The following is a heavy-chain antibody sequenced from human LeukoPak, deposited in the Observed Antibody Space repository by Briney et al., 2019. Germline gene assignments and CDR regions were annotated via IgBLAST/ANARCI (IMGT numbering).Heavy chain of an antibody. V-gene: IGHV4-39*07. Sequence: SETLSLTCTVSGGSISSSSYYWGWIRQPPGKGLEWIGSIYYSGSTYYNPSLKSRVTISVDTSKNQFSLKLSSVTAADTAVYYCARLHYGSGSIDYYYMGVWGKGTTVTVSS. CDR1: GGSISSSSYY. J-gene: IGHJ6*03. CDR3: ARLHYGSGSIDYYYMGV. D-gene: IGHD3-10*01. CDR2: IYYSGST.